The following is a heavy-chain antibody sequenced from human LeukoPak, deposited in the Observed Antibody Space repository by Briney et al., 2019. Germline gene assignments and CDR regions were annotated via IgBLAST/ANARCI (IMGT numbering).Heavy chain of an antibody. J-gene: IGHJ6*02. CDR1: GDSISSSNWF. D-gene: IGHD3-3*01. V-gene: IGHV4-39*01. CDR3: ARAAVLEWLLDYYYYGMDV. Sequence: KTSETLSLTCTVSGDSISSSNWFWGWIRLPPGKGPEWIGSIYNSGNSYYNPSLESRVSMSVDTSKNQFSLNLSSVTAADTAVYYCARAAVLEWLLDYYYYGMDVWGQGTTVTVSS. CDR2: IYNSGNS.